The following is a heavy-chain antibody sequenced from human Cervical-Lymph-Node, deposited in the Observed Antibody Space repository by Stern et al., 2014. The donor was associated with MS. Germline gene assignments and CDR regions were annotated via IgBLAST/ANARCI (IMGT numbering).Heavy chain of an antibody. J-gene: IGHJ4*02. D-gene: IGHD2-8*01. CDR1: GFTFSSYG. CDR3: ARDYEDTSMLFDH. V-gene: IGHV3-30*03. Sequence: VQLVESGGAVVQPGRSLRLSCAASGFTFSSYGMHWVRQAPGKGLEWVTVISCDVKHKSYPASLKGRFTSCRDNSKNTLHLQMNSVTPDDTAIYYCARDYEDTSMLFDHWGQGTLVTVSS. CDR2: ISCDVKHK.